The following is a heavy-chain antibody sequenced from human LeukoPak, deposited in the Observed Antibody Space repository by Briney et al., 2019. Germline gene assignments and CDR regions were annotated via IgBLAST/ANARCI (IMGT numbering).Heavy chain of an antibody. CDR2: IYYSGST. Sequence: KPSETLSLTCTVSGGSISSSSYYWGWIRQPPGKGLEWIGSIYYSGSTYYNPSLKSRVTISVDTSKNQFSLKLSSVTAADTAVYYCAKGGIGPLINWFDPWGQGTLVTVSS. D-gene: IGHD6-13*01. CDR1: GGSISSSSYY. CDR3: AKGGIGPLINWFDP. J-gene: IGHJ5*02. V-gene: IGHV4-39*01.